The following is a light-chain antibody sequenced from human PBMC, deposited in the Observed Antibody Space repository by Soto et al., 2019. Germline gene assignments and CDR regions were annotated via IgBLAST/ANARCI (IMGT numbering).Light chain of an antibody. CDR2: GAS. V-gene: IGKV3-20*01. CDR3: QHYCSSMYT. CDR1: HNISSTY. Sequence: EVVLTQSPGTLSLSPGEGATLSCRASHNISSTYLAWYQQKPGQAPRLLIYGASSRATVIPDRFSGSGSGTDFTLTISRLEPDDFAVFYCQHYCSSMYTFGQGTRLDIK. J-gene: IGKJ2*01.